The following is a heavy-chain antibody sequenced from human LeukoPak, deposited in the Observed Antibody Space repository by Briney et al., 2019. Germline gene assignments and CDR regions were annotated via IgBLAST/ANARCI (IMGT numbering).Heavy chain of an antibody. Sequence: ASVKVSCKAAGYTFTSYVISWVRQAPGQGLEWMGWISAYNGDTNYAQKRQRRVTMTTDTSTSTAYMELRSLRPDDTAVYYCARAGYSYGYDYSYYMDVWRKGTTVTVSS. J-gene: IGHJ6*03. CDR1: GYTFTSYV. CDR3: ARAGYSYGYDYSYYMDV. V-gene: IGHV1-18*01. D-gene: IGHD5-18*01. CDR2: ISAYNGDT.